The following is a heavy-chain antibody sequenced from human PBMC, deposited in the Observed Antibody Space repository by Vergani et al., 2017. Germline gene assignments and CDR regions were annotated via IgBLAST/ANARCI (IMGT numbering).Heavy chain of an antibody. V-gene: IGHV4-34*02. CDR1: GESFSSYY. CDR2: INNDGHT. D-gene: IGHD1-1*01. Sequence: QVQLQQWGAGVVKPSGTLSLTCAVFGESFSSYYWSWIRQPPGKGLEWIGEINNDGHTNYNPSLESRVTVSRDTAKNQFSLNLMSVTAADTAMYYCAVRPRFNRVGVDFGTKRAFCFWGQGRLGTV. J-gene: IGHJ4*01. CDR3: AVRPRFNRVGVDFGTKRAFCF.